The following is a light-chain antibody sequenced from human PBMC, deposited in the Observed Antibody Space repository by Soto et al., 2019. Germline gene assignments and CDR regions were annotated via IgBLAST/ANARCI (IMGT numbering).Light chain of an antibody. CDR3: QQYGTSHYT. Sequence: EIVMTQSPGTLSLSPGGRATLSCRARQTVTSSFLAWYQQKPGQASRLLIYGASTTATGIPDRFSGSGSGTDFTLSISRLEPEDFAVYSCQQYGTSHYTFAQGTKMEIK. J-gene: IGKJ2*01. CDR2: GAS. V-gene: IGKV3-20*01. CDR1: QTVTSSF.